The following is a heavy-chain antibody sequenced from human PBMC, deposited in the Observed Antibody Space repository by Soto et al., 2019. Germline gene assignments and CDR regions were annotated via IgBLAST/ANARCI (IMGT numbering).Heavy chain of an antibody. J-gene: IGHJ3*02. V-gene: IGHV4-4*07. CDR3: ARGGREGVDI. Sequence: QVQLQESGPGLVKPSETLSLTCTVSGGSISTYYWNWIRQSAGKGLEWIGRVYISGSTNYHPSLESRVAMSVDTTNNQFSRKVTSGTAADTAVYYCARGGREGVDIWGQGTMVTVSS. CDR2: VYISGST. CDR1: GGSISTYY.